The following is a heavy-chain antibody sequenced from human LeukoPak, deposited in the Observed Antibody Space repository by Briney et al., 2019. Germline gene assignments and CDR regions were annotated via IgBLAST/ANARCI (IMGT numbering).Heavy chain of an antibody. CDR2: IYTSGST. Sequence: SETLSLTCTVSGGSISSGSYYWGWIRQPAGKGLEWIGRIYTSGSTNYNPSLKSRVTISVDTSKNQFSLKLSSVTAADTAVYYCASSSITIFGVVRGTWFYPTGQGTLVTVSS. V-gene: IGHV4-61*02. CDR3: ASSSITIFGVVRGTWFYP. J-gene: IGHJ5*02. CDR1: GGSISSGSYY. D-gene: IGHD3-3*01.